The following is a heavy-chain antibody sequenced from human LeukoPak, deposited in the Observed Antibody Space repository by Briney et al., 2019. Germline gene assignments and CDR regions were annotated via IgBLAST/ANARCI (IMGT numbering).Heavy chain of an antibody. CDR3: ARGESPSEYFDY. D-gene: IGHD3-10*01. CDR1: GYSIRGLYS. J-gene: IGHJ4*02. CDR2: LYHTGTP. Sequence: SETLSLTCDVSGYSIRGLYSCGWIRLSPGKGLGWIGSLYHTGTPYYNPCLKSRVTMSVDTSKSQFSLKLSSVTAADTAVYYCARGESPSEYFDYWGQGILVTVSS. V-gene: IGHV4-38-2*01.